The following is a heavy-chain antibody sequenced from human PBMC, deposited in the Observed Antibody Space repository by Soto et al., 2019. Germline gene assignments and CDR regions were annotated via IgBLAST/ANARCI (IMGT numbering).Heavy chain of an antibody. Sequence: EVQILESGGGLVQPGGSLRLACVVSGFNFNDYAMSWVRQAPGKGLEWMSVISGSGGKTYYADSVKGRFTISRDNSKNSVFLQVNRLRAEDTSVYYCGTPGRDYDAGDDDHEYGMDVWGQGTTVIVSS. D-gene: IGHD3-22*01. J-gene: IGHJ6*02. V-gene: IGHV3-23*01. CDR3: GTPGRDYDAGDDDHEYGMDV. CDR1: GFNFNDYA. CDR2: ISGSGGKT.